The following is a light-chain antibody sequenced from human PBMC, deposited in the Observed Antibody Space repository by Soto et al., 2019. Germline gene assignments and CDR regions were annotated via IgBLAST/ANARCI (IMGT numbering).Light chain of an antibody. CDR2: VAS. Sequence: DRPLTPSPSFLFATIGDRITITCRASQDFSNYLAWYQKKPGEAPKLLIYVASTLHSGLPSRFSGSGSGTEFTLTISSLQPEDFATYYCQQLNSFPLTFGGGTTVDNK. V-gene: IGKV1-9*01. J-gene: IGKJ4*01. CDR3: QQLNSFPLT. CDR1: QDFSNY.